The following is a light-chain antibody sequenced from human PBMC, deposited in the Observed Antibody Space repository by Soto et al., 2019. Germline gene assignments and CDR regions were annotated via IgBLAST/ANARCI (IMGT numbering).Light chain of an antibody. Sequence: QSVLTQPASASGSPGQRITISCSGSSSSVGSNTVNWYQHHPGTAPTILIYNNNHRRSGVPARFSASKAGAYAALPTSALQSEDEGDYYCAAWDASLSGFYVFGSGTKVTVL. CDR1: SSSVGSNT. J-gene: IGLJ1*01. CDR3: AAWDASLSGFYV. V-gene: IGLV1-44*01. CDR2: NNN.